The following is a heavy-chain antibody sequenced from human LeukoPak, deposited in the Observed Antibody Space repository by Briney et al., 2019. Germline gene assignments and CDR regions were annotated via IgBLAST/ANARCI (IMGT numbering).Heavy chain of an antibody. J-gene: IGHJ4*02. D-gene: IGHD2-2*01. Sequence: PGGSLRLSCAASGFTFSSSAMSWVRQAPGKGLKWVSAISGTGGSTYYADSVKGRFTISRDNSKNTLYLQMNSLRAEDTAVYYCAKLGRVVPAATVAYWGQRTLVTVSS. CDR2: ISGTGGST. V-gene: IGHV3-23*01. CDR1: GFTFSSSA. CDR3: AKLGRVVPAATVAY.